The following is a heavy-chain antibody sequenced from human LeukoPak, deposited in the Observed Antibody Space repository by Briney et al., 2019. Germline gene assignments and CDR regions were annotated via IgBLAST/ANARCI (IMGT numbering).Heavy chain of an antibody. CDR1: GYTFTGYY. CDR2: INPNSGGT. CDR3: ARETIDVTVTVVVRMGDAFDI. Sequence: ASVKVSCKASGYTFTGYYMHWVRQAPGQGLEWMGWINPNSGGTNYAQKFQGRVTMTRDTSISTAYMELSRLRSDDTAVYYCARETIDVTVTVVVRMGDAFDIWGQGTMITVSS. D-gene: IGHD3-22*01. V-gene: IGHV1-2*02. J-gene: IGHJ3*02.